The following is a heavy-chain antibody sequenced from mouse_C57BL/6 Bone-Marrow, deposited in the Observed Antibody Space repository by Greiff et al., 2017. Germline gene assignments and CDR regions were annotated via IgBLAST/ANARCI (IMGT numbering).Heavy chain of an antibody. Sequence: DVMLVESGGDLVKPGGSLKLSCAASGFTFSSYGMSWVRQTPDKRLEWVATISSGGSYTYYPDSVKGRFTITRDNAKNTLYLQMSSLKSEDTAMYYCARHLSSMITTRVFDYWGQGTTLTVSS. D-gene: IGHD2-4*01. J-gene: IGHJ2*01. CDR3: ARHLSSMITTRVFDY. CDR2: ISSGGSYT. V-gene: IGHV5-6*02. CDR1: GFTFSSYG.